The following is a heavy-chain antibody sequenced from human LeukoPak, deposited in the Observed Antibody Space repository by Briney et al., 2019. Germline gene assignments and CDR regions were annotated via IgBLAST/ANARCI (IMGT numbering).Heavy chain of an antibody. D-gene: IGHD1-26*01. Sequence: SETLSLTCTVSGGSISGYFWSWIRQPPGKGLEWIGHISYSGSTHYNPSLESRVTISIDTSKNHFSLKLSSVTAADPAIYYCASGIVGATYGSIDIWGQGTMVTVSS. V-gene: IGHV4-59*01. CDR3: ASGIVGATYGSIDI. CDR1: GGSISGYF. J-gene: IGHJ3*02. CDR2: ISYSGST.